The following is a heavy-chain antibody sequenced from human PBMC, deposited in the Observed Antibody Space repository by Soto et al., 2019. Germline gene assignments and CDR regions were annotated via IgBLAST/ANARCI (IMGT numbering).Heavy chain of an antibody. J-gene: IGHJ5*02. Sequence: SQTLSLTCAISGDSVSSNSAAWNWIRQSPSRGLEWLGRTYYRSKWYNDYAVSVKSRITINPDTSKNQFSLQLNSVTPEDTAVYYCARDSRVGGDLWSGYSSRSNWFDPWGQGTLVTVSS. V-gene: IGHV6-1*01. CDR2: TYYRSKWYN. CDR3: ARDSRVGGDLWSGYSSRSNWFDP. CDR1: GDSVSSNSAA. D-gene: IGHD3-3*01.